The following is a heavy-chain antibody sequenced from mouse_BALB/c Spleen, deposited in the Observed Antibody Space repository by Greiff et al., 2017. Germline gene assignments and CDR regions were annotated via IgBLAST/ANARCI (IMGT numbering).Heavy chain of an antibody. D-gene: IGHD2-2*01. J-gene: IGHJ3*01. V-gene: IGHV5-9-4*01. CDR1: GFTFSSYA. Sequence: EVKLMESGGGLVKPGGSLKLSCAASGFTFSSYAMSWVRQSPEKRLEWVAEISSGGSYTYYPDTVTGRFTISRDNAKNTLYLEMSSLRSEDTAMYYCVYGDDGAWFAYWGQGTLVTVSA. CDR2: ISSGGSYT. CDR3: VYGDDGAWFAY.